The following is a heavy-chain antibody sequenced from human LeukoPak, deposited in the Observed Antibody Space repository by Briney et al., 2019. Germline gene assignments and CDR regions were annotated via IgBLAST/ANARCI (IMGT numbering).Heavy chain of an antibody. J-gene: IGHJ4*02. CDR3: ARSTGELYGGNSRLADY. CDR1: GFTFSSYW. CDR2: IKQDGSEK. D-gene: IGHD4-23*01. Sequence: PGGSLRLSCAASGFTFSSYWMSWVRQAPGKGLEWVANIKQDGSEKYYVDSVKGRFTISRDNAKNSLYLQMNSLRAEDTAVYYCARSTGELYGGNSRLADYWGQGTLVTVSS. V-gene: IGHV3-7*01.